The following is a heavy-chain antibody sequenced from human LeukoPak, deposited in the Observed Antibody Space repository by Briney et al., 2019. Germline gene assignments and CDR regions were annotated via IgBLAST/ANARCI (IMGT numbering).Heavy chain of an antibody. CDR2: IYYSGST. V-gene: IGHV4-59*12. CDR3: AREYYDYVWGKRWSGKNEHAFDI. D-gene: IGHD3-16*01. CDR1: GGSISSYY. Sequence: SETLSLTCTVSGGSISSYYWSWIRQPPGKGLEWIGYIYYSGSTNYNPSLKSRVTISVDTSKNQFSLKLSSVTAADTAVYYCAREYYDYVWGKRWSGKNEHAFDIWGQGTMVTVSS. J-gene: IGHJ3*02.